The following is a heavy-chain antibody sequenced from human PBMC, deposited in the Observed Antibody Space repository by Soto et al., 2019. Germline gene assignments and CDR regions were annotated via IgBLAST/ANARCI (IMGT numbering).Heavy chain of an antibody. CDR1: GDSITTGGHS. CDR2: IYRSGST. CDR3: AIFPYYGDFPWYIDF. J-gene: IGHJ4*02. Sequence: NLSLTCAVSGDSITTGGHSWNWIRQPPGKGLEWIGNIYRSGSTHYNPSLRSRVTMSVDRSENHFSLRLTSVTAADTAVYYCAIFPYYGDFPWYIDFRGQGTLVTVSS. D-gene: IGHD4-17*01. V-gene: IGHV4-30-2*01.